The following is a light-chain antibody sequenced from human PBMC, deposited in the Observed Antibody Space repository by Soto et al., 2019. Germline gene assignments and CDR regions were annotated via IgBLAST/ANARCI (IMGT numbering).Light chain of an antibody. CDR1: QSVSSSY. CDR3: QQYGSTTPTWT. CDR2: GAS. J-gene: IGKJ1*01. Sequence: EIVLTQSPGTLSLSPGERATLSCRASQSVSSSYLAWYQQKPGQAPRLLIYGASSRATGIPDRFSGSGSGTDFTLTISRLEPEDFAVYYCQQYGSTTPTWTFGQGTKLDIK. V-gene: IGKV3-20*01.